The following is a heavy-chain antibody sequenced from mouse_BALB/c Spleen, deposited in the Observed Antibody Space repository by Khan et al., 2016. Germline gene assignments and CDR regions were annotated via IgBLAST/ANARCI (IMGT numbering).Heavy chain of an antibody. CDR2: ISSGSSTI. D-gene: IGHD2-12*01. Sequence: EVELVESGGGLVQPGGSRKLSCAASGFTFSSFGMHWVRQAPEKGLEWVAYISSGSSTIYYADTVKGRFTISRDNPRHTLFLQMTSLRSEDTAMYYCASQGTTGFAYWGQGTLVTVSA. V-gene: IGHV5-17*02. CDR3: ASQGTTGFAY. J-gene: IGHJ3*01. CDR1: GFTFSSFG.